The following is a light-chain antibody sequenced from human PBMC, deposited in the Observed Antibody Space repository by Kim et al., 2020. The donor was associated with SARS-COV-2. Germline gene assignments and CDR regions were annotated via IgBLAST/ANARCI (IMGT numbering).Light chain of an antibody. J-gene: IGKJ4*01. CDR1: QSVSSSY. V-gene: IGKV3-20*01. Sequence: LSPGERATLSCRASQSVSSSYLAWYQQKPGQAPRLLIYGASSRATGIPDRFSGSGSGTDFTLTISRLEPENFAVYYCQQYGSLLTFGGGTKVDIK. CDR2: GAS. CDR3: QQYGSLLT.